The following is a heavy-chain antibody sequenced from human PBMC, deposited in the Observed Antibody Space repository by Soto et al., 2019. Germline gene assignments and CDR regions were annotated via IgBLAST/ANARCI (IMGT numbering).Heavy chain of an antibody. CDR2: IYYSGST. CDR1: GGSISSYY. D-gene: IGHD2-15*01. CDR3: ARHRPYSSPFYFDS. V-gene: IGHV4-59*01. Sequence: SETLSLTCTVSGGSISSYYWSWIRQPPGKGLEWIGYIYYSGSTNYNPSLKSRVTISVDTSKNQFSLKLSSVTAADTAVYYCARHRPYSSPFYFDSWGQGTLVTVSS. J-gene: IGHJ4*02.